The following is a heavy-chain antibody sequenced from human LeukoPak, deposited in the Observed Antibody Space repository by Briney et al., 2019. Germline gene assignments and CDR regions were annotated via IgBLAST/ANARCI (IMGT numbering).Heavy chain of an antibody. J-gene: IGHJ6*03. CDR1: GYSFTSYW. Sequence: GESLKISCKGSGYSFTSYWIGWVRQMPGKGLEWMGIIYPGDSDTRYSPSFQGQVTISADKSISTAYLQWSSLKASDTAMYYCARRVDLAAADSRDYYYYMDVWGKGTTVTVSS. CDR2: IYPGDSDT. D-gene: IGHD6-13*01. V-gene: IGHV5-51*01. CDR3: ARRVDLAAADSRDYYYYMDV.